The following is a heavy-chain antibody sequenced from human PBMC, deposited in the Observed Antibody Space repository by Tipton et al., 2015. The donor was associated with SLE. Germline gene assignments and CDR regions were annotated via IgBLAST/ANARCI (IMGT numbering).Heavy chain of an antibody. CDR1: GGSIRSSRHF. V-gene: IGHV4-39*07. Sequence: TLSLTCTVSGGSIRSSRHFWGWIRQPPGKGLEWIGVLYYSGNTYYNPSLKSRVTISRDTSGNQFSLNLSSVTAADTAVYYCAQAHLWGSYRYASDIWGQGTMVTVSS. CDR3: AQAHLWGSYRYASDI. J-gene: IGHJ3*02. CDR2: LYYSGNT. D-gene: IGHD3-16*02.